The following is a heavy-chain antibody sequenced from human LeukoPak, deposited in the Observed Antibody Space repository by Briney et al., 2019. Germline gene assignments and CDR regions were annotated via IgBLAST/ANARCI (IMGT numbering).Heavy chain of an antibody. J-gene: IGHJ6*02. CDR3: ARKADYGGNSYYYYYGMDV. D-gene: IGHD4-23*01. Sequence: GGSLRLSCAASGFTFSSYEMNWVRQAPGKGLEWVSYIGSSGSTIYYADSVKGRFTISRDNAKNSLYLQMNSLRAEDTAVYYCARKADYGGNSYYYYYGMDVWGQGTTVTVSS. V-gene: IGHV3-48*03. CDR1: GFTFSSYE. CDR2: IGSSGSTI.